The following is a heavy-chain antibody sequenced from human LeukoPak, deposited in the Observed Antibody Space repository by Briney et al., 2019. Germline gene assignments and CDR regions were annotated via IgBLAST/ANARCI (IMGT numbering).Heavy chain of an antibody. D-gene: IGHD4/OR15-4a*01. CDR3: AREGLDYGATLNWFDP. V-gene: IGHV4-39*07. Sequence: KASETLSLTCTVSGGSISSSSYYWGWIRQPPGKGLEWIGSIYYSGSTYYNPSLKSRVTISVDTSKNQFSLKLSSVTAADTAVYYCAREGLDYGATLNWFDPWGQGTLVTVSS. J-gene: IGHJ5*02. CDR1: GGSISSSSYY. CDR2: IYYSGST.